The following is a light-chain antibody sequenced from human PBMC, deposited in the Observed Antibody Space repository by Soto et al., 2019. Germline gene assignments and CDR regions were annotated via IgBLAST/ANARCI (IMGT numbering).Light chain of an antibody. J-gene: IGKJ2*01. CDR3: QQYGSSPNT. V-gene: IGKV3-20*01. Sequence: EIVWTQSPGTLSLSPGERATLSCRARQSISNNYLAWYHQKPGQAPRLLISGASSRATGIPDRFSGSGSGTDLAVTIRRLETEDFEVYYCQQYGSSPNTFGQGTKLEIK. CDR2: GAS. CDR1: QSISNNY.